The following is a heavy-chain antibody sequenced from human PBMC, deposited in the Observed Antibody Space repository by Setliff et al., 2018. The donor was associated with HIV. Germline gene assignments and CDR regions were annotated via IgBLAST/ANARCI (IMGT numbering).Heavy chain of an antibody. V-gene: IGHV4-39*01. CDR2: IYHTGKT. D-gene: IGHD2-15*01. J-gene: IGHJ3*02. CDR1: GGSVSTSSYS. Sequence: SETLSLTCTVSGGSVSTSSYSWGWIRQPPEKGLEWIGTIYHTGKTYYNSSLNSRVTIAVDTSKDQFSLNLSTVTAADTAVYYCGRVAGYCAPSRCYGYNAFEIWGPGTMVTVS. CDR3: GRVAGYCAPSRCYGYNAFEI.